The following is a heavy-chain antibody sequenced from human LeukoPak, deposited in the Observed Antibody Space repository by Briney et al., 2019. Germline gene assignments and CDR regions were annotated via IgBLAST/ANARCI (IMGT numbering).Heavy chain of an antibody. V-gene: IGHV4-39*07. Sequence: SETLSLTFAVSGGSINSTSFYWGWIRQPPGQGLEWIATIYYSGSTYYNPSLKGRVTISVDTSKNQFSLKLSSVTAADTAVYYCARRLAVPGTNWWYFDLWGRGTLVTVSS. CDR3: ARRLAVPGTNWWYFDL. D-gene: IGHD6-19*01. CDR2: IYYSGST. J-gene: IGHJ2*01. CDR1: GGSINSTSFY.